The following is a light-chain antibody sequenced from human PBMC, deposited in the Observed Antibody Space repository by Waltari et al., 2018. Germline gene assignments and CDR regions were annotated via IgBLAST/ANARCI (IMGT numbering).Light chain of an antibody. CDR1: QGISSY. CDR2: SAS. Sequence: DIQLTQSPSFLSASVGDRVIITCRASQGISSYLAWYQQKPGKAPELLIYSASTLQSGVPSRFSASGSGTEFTLTISSLQPEDFATYHCQQLIHYLWTFGQGTKVEI. CDR3: QQLIHYLWT. V-gene: IGKV1-9*01. J-gene: IGKJ1*01.